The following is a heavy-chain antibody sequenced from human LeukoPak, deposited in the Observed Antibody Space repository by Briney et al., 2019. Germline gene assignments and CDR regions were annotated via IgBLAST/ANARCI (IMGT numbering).Heavy chain of an antibody. CDR2: IRYDGSNK. D-gene: IGHD3-22*01. CDR1: GFTFSSYG. CDR3: AAGSASITMIVVVITAEYFQH. J-gene: IGHJ1*01. Sequence: PGGFLRLSCAASGFTFSSYGMHWVRQAPGKGLEWVAFIRYDGSNKYYADSVKGRFTISRDNSKNTLYLQMNSLRAEDTAVYYCAAGSASITMIVVVITAEYFQHWGQGTLVTVSS. V-gene: IGHV3-30*02.